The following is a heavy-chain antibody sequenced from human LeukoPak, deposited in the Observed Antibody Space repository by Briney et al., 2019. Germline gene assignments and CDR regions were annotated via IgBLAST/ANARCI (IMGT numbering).Heavy chain of an antibody. Sequence: GSSVKVSCKASGGTFSSYAISWVRQAPGQGLEWMGRIIPILGIANYAQKFQGRVTITADKSTSTAYMELSSLRSEDTAVYYCARGPEGYSYGLDYWGQGTLVTVSS. CDR2: IIPILGIA. CDR3: ARGPEGYSYGLDY. V-gene: IGHV1-69*04. D-gene: IGHD5-18*01. CDR1: GGTFSSYA. J-gene: IGHJ4*02.